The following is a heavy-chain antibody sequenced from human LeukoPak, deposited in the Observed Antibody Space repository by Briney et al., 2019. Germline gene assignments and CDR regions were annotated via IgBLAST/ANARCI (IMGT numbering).Heavy chain of an antibody. CDR2: INPSRNT. D-gene: IGHD3-3*01. CDR1: GGSFSGYY. CDR3: ARRYDFWSGCPPPLDY. Sequence: SETLSLTCAVFGGSFSGYYWNWIRQPPGKGLEWIGQINPSRNTNYNPSLKSRVTISVDTSKKQFSLKLSSVAAAHTAVYYCARRYDFWSGCPPPLDYWGQGTLVTVSS. J-gene: IGHJ4*02. V-gene: IGHV4-34*01.